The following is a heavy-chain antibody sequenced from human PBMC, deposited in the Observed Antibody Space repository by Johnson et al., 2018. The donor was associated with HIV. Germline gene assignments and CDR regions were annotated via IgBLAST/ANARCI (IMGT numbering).Heavy chain of an antibody. V-gene: IGHV3-7*01. D-gene: IGHD5-12*01. CDR2: IKQDGSEK. J-gene: IGHJ3*02. CDR3: AKEPRPGIVATDDAFDI. CDR1: GFTFSNYA. Sequence: MQLVESGGGLVKPGGSLRLSCAASGFTFSNYAMSWVRQAPGKGLEWVANIKQDGSEKTYVDSVKGRFTISRDNSKNTLYLQMNSLRAEDTAVYYCAKEPRPGIVATDDAFDIWGQGTMVTVSS.